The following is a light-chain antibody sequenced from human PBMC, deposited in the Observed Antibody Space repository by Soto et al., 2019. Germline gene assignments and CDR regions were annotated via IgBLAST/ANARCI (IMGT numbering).Light chain of an antibody. Sequence: DIVMTQSPDSLAVSLGERATINCKSSQSVLYSSNNKNYLAWYQQKPGQPPKLLIYWASTRESGVPDRFSGSGSGTDLTLTSSGLQAADVAVYYCQQYYSTPLTFGGGTKVEIK. CDR1: QSVLYSSNNKNY. CDR3: QQYYSTPLT. J-gene: IGKJ4*01. CDR2: WAS. V-gene: IGKV4-1*01.